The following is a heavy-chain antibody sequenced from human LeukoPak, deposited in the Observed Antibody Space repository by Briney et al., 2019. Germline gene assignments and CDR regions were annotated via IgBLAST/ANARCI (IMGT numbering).Heavy chain of an antibody. CDR2: IYTSWST. CDR1: GGSISSYY. D-gene: IGHD3-22*01. V-gene: IGHV4-4*07. J-gene: IGHJ4*02. CDR3: ASETSSGHQGY. Sequence: SETLSLTCTVSGGSISSYYWSWIRQPAGKGLEWIGRIYTSWSTNYNPSLKRRITMSVDTSKNRFSLKLSSVTAADTAVYYCASETSSGHQGYWGQGTLVTVSS.